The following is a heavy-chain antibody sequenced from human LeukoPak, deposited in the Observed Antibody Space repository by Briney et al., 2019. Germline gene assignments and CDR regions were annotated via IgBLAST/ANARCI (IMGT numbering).Heavy chain of an antibody. CDR3: ARDSGYSGSYYSPPGY. V-gene: IGHV4-59*01. CDR2: IYYSGST. CDR1: GGSISSYY. J-gene: IGHJ4*02. D-gene: IGHD3-10*01. Sequence: SETLSLTCSVSGGSISSYYWSWIRQPPGKGLEWIGYIYYSGSTNYNPSLKSRVTISVDTSKNQFSLKLSSVTAADTAVYYCARDSGYSGSYYSPPGYWGQGTLVTVSS.